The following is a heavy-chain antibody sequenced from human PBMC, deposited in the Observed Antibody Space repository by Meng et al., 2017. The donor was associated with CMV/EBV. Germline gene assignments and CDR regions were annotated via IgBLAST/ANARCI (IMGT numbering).Heavy chain of an antibody. J-gene: IGHJ4*02. CDR2: ISAYNGNT. CDR1: GYTFTSYG. V-gene: IGHV1-18*01. Sequence: ASVKVSCKASGYTFTSYGISWVRQAPGQGLEWMGWISAYNGNTNYAQKLQGRVTITADKSTSTAYMELSSLRSEDTAVYYCARGDGSSHLDFDYWGQGTLVTVSS. CDR3: ARGDGSSHLDFDY. D-gene: IGHD6-6*01.